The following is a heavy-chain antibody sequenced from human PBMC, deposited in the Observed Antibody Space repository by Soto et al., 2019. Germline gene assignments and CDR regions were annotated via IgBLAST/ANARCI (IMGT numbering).Heavy chain of an antibody. J-gene: IGHJ4*02. D-gene: IGHD3-16*01. CDR2: IFIGGTT. Sequence: AGGSLRLSCAASGFTVSSSQMTWVRQAPGKGLEWVSVIFIGGTTQYAVSVKGRFTISTDKSENTMYLQMNSLRAEDTAVYYCAKDQALGVLPLGDLTYWGQGTLVTVSS. CDR3: AKDQALGVLPLGDLTY. V-gene: IGHV3-53*01. CDR1: GFTVSSSQ.